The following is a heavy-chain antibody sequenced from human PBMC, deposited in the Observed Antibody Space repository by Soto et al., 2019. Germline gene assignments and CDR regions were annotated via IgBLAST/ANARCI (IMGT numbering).Heavy chain of an antibody. CDR2: ISAYNGNT. D-gene: IGHD4-17*01. CDR1: GYTFTSYG. CDR3: AYGGNSGYYYYGMDV. V-gene: IGHV1-18*01. Sequence: ASVKVSCKASGYTFTSYGISWVRQAPGQGLEWMGWISAYNGNTNYAQKLQGRVTMTTDTSTSTAYMELRSLRSDDTAVYYCAYGGNSGYYYYGMDVWRQGTTVTVSS. J-gene: IGHJ6*02.